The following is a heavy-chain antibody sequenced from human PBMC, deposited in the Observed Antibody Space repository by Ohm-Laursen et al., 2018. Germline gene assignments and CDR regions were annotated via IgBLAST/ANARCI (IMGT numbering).Heavy chain of an antibody. V-gene: IGHV4-59*08. CDR1: GDSISSYY. Sequence: TLSLTWAVSGDSISSYYWNWIRQPPGKGLEWIGYFYSSGISDYNPSLKNRVTISLDPSKNQFSLRLRSVCAADTAVYYCARRMHKFTRKGGAFDMWGRGTVVTVSS. CDR3: ARRMHKFTRKGGAFDM. CDR2: FYSSGIS. D-gene: IGHD1-1*01. J-gene: IGHJ3*02.